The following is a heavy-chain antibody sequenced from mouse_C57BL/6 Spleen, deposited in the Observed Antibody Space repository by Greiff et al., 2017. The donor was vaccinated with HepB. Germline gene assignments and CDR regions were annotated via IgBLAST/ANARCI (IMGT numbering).Heavy chain of an antibody. V-gene: IGHV1-26*01. J-gene: IGHJ2*01. CDR1: GYTFTDYY. Sequence: EVQRVESGPELVKPGASVKISCKASGYTFTDYYMNWVKQSHGKSLEWIGDINPNNGGTSYNQKFKGKATLTVDKSSSTAYMELRSLTSEDSAVYYCARGETGKGYWGQGTTLTVSS. CDR3: ARGETGKGY. CDR2: INPNNGGT. D-gene: IGHD4-1*01.